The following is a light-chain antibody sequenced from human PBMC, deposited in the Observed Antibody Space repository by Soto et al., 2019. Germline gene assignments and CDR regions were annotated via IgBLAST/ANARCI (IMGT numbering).Light chain of an antibody. J-gene: IGLJ3*02. Sequence: QSVLTQPPSVSATPGQGVTLSCSGGDSDIGSTAVNWYQQLPGTAPKLLIYSSNQRPSGVPDQISGSKSGTSASLAISGLQSEDEADYYCAAWDDDLHVWLFGGGTKLTVL. CDR1: DSDIGSTA. CDR3: AAWDDDLHVWL. V-gene: IGLV1-44*01. CDR2: SSN.